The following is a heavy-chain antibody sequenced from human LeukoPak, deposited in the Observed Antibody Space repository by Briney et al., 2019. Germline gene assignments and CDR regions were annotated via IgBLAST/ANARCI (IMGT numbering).Heavy chain of an antibody. CDR3: ARDVHIMTLGLSRFGNAFDT. Sequence: PGGSLRLSCVASGFTFCSYGMNWVCQAPGEGREWVADILYDGRNKYYPDSVKARFTISRDNSKNTLYLQMNSLRAEDTAVYYCARDVHIMTLGLSRFGNAFDTWGQGTMVTVSS. CDR2: ILYDGRNK. D-gene: IGHD3-3*01. J-gene: IGHJ3*02. V-gene: IGHV3-30*19. CDR1: GFTFCSYG.